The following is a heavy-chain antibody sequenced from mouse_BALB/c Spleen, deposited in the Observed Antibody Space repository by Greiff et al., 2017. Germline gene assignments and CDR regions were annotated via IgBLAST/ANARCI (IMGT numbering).Heavy chain of an antibody. V-gene: IGHV5-12-2*01. Sequence: VQLKESGGGLVQPGGSLKLSCAASGFTFSSYTMSWVRQTPEKRLEWVAYISNGGGSTYYPDTVKGRFTISRDNAKNTLYLQMSSLKSEDTAMYYCARQGYYGYDVGYYFDYWGQGTTLTVSS. J-gene: IGHJ2*01. CDR1: GFTFSSYT. D-gene: IGHD2-2*01. CDR3: ARQGYYGYDVGYYFDY. CDR2: ISNGGGST.